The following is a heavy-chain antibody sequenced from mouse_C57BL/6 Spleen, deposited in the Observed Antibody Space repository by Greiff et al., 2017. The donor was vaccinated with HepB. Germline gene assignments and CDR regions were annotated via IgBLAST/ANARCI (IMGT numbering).Heavy chain of an antibody. Sequence: QVQLQQSGPGLVQPSQSLSITCTVSGFSLTSYGVHWVRQSPGKGLEWLGVIRRGGSTDYNAAFMSRLSITKDNSKSQVFFKMNSLQADDTAIYYCANYGSSYDYAMDYWGQGTSVTVSS. D-gene: IGHD1-1*01. V-gene: IGHV2-5*01. J-gene: IGHJ4*01. CDR2: IRRGGST. CDR3: ANYGSSYDYAMDY. CDR1: GFSLTSYG.